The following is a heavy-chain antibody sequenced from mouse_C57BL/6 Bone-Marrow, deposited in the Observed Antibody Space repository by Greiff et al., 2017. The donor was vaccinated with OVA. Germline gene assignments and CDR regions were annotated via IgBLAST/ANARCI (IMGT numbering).Heavy chain of an antibody. Sequence: EVKLQESGAELVKPGASVKLSCTASGFNIKDYYMHWVKQRTEQGLEWIGRIDPEDGETKYAPKCQGKATITAATSSNTAYLQLSSLTSADTAVYYCARSPYYYGSSHGYFDVWGTGTTVTVSS. CDR2: IDPEDGET. CDR1: GFNIKDYY. D-gene: IGHD1-1*01. V-gene: IGHV14-2*01. CDR3: ARSPYYYGSSHGYFDV. J-gene: IGHJ1*03.